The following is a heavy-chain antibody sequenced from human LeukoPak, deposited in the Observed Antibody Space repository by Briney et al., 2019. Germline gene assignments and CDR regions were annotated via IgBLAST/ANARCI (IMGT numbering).Heavy chain of an antibody. CDR1: GYSFTSYW. D-gene: IGHD4-23*01. J-gene: IGHJ3*02. Sequence: GESLKISCKGSGYSFTSYWIGWVRQMPGKGLEWMGIIYPGDSDTRYSPSFQGQVTISADKSISTAYLQWSSLRASDTAMYYCARRGYGGNSAAAFDIWGQGTMVTVSS. V-gene: IGHV5-51*01. CDR3: ARRGYGGNSAAAFDI. CDR2: IYPGDSDT.